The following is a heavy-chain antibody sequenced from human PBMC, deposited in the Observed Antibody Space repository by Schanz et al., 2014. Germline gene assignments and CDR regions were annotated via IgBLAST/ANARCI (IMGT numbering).Heavy chain of an antibody. D-gene: IGHD1-26*01. CDR3: VKDLQRELLRDDHYYGMDV. CDR2: IKISGDV. J-gene: IGHJ6*02. V-gene: IGHV3-48*02. Sequence: EVQLVESGGGLVQSGGCLRLSCAASGFSFSDYSMNWVRQAPGKGLEWISYIKISGDVFYTDSVKGRFTISRDNAKSSLYLQMSSLRDEDTAVYYCVKDLQRELLRDDHYYGMDVWGQGTTVTVSS. CDR1: GFSFSDYS.